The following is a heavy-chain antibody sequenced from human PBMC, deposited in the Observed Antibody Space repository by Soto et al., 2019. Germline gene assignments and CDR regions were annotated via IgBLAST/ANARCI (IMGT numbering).Heavy chain of an antibody. CDR2: ITASNGNT. CDR3: ARGASCSSTSCYDNFHYGLAV. V-gene: IGHV1-18*01. Sequence: ASVKVSCKASGYTFTNYGITWVLQAPGQGLEWMGWITASNGNTNYAREIQGRLTLTRDTSTNTASMELRSLRSDDTAVYYCARGASCSSTSCYDNFHYGLAVWGQGTTVTVSS. J-gene: IGHJ6*02. CDR1: GYTFTNYG. D-gene: IGHD2-2*01.